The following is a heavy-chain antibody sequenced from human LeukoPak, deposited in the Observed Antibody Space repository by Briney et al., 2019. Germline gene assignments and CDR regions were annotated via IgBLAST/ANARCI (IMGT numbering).Heavy chain of an antibody. D-gene: IGHD3-10*01. V-gene: IGHV2-5*01. CDR2: IYWNDDK. J-gene: IGHJ5*02. Sequence: SGPTLVNPTQTLTLTCTFSGFSLSTSGVGVGWIRQPPGKALEWLALIYWNDDKRYSPSLKSRLTITKDTSKNQVVLTMTNMDPVDTATYYCAHSRSTVLGQWFGEPYCGWFDPWGQGTLVTVSS. CDR3: AHSRSTVLGQWFGEPYCGWFDP. CDR1: GFSLSTSGVG.